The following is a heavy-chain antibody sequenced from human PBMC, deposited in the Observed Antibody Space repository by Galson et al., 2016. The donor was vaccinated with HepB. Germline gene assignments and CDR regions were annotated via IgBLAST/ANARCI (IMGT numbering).Heavy chain of an antibody. V-gene: IGHV3-74*01. J-gene: IGHJ4*02. CDR3: AKGRRSGCSSTSCYPFDY. Sequence: SLRLSCAASGFTFSSYWLHWVRQAPGKGLVWVSGINSDGTSTTYADSVKGRFTISRDNAKNTLYLQMNTLIAEDTAVYYCAKGRRSGCSSTSCYPFDYWGQGTLVTVSS. D-gene: IGHD2-2*01. CDR2: INSDGTST. CDR1: GFTFSSYW.